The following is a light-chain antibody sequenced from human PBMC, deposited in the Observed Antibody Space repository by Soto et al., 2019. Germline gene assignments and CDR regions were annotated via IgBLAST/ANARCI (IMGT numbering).Light chain of an antibody. Sequence: DIQMTQSPSSLSASVGDRVTINCRASQSISRYLNWYQHKPGKAPSLLIHAASSLQSGVPSRFSGSCSGTDFTLTITGLQPEDFATYYCQQSYSLLTFGQGTKVEIK. CDR3: QQSYSLLT. CDR1: QSISRY. CDR2: AAS. J-gene: IGKJ1*01. V-gene: IGKV1-39*01.